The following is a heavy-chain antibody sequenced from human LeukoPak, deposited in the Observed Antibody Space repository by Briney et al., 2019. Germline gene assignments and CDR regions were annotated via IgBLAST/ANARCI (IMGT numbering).Heavy chain of an antibody. J-gene: IGHJ4*02. V-gene: IGHV4-61*02. CDR1: GGSIRSSSYY. CDR2: IYTSGST. CDR3: ARDFPLKY. Sequence: PSETLSLTCTVSGGSIRSSSYYWSWIRQPAGKGLEWIGRIYTSGSTNYNPSLKSRVTMSVDTSKNQFSLKLSSVTAADTAVYYCARDFPLKYWGQGTLVTVSS.